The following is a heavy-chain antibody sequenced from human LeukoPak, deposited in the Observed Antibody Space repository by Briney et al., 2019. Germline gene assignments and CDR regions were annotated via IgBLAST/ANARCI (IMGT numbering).Heavy chain of an antibody. Sequence: SETLSLTCTVSGYSISSGYYWGWIRQPPGKGLEWIGSIYHSGSTYYNPSLKSRVTISVDTSKNQFSLKLSSVTAADTAVYYCAGAGGVIPDAMGVWGQGTLVTVSS. V-gene: IGHV4-38-2*02. CDR3: AGAGGVIPDAMGV. CDR1: GYSISSGYY. CDR2: IYHSGST. D-gene: IGHD2-2*01. J-gene: IGHJ4*02.